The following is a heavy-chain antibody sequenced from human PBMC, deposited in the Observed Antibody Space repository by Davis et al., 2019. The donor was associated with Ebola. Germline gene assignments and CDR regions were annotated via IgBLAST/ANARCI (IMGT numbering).Heavy chain of an antibody. CDR2: IYHSGST. J-gene: IGHJ4*02. CDR1: GGSVSTHNYY. CDR3: ARYWSGYSYGFFDY. V-gene: IGHV4-61*01. D-gene: IGHD5-18*01. Sequence: SETLSLTCAVSGGSVSTHNYYWSWIRQPPGKELEWIGSIYHSGSTNYRPSLKSRVTISTDTSKNQFSLKLNSVTAADTAVYYCARYWSGYSYGFFDYWGQGTLVTVSS.